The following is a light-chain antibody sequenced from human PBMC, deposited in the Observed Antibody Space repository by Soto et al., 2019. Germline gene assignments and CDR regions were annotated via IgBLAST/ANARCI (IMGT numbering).Light chain of an antibody. J-gene: IGLJ2*01. Sequence: QLVLTQPASVSGSPGQSITISCTGTSSDVGNYNLVSWYQQHPGKAPKLMIYEGSKRPSGVSNRFSGSKSGNTASLTISGLQAEDEADYYCCSYAGSSIHVVFGGGTKLTVL. CDR3: CSYAGSSIHVV. V-gene: IGLV2-23*01. CDR2: EGS. CDR1: SSDVGNYNL.